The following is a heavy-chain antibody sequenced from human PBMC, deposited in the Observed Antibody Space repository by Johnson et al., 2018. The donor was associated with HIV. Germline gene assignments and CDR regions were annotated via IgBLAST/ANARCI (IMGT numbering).Heavy chain of an antibody. V-gene: IGHV3-9*01. J-gene: IGHJ3*02. CDR3: ARAGLSIAAAGTPPGAFDI. D-gene: IGHD6-13*01. CDR1: GFTFDDYA. Sequence: VQLVESGGGLVQPGRSLRLSCAASGFTFDDYAMHWVRQAPGKGLEWVSGISWHSGSIGYADSVKGRFTIFRDNSKNTLSLQMNSLRAEDTAVYYCARAGLSIAAAGTPPGAFDIWGQGTMVTVSS. CDR2: ISWHSGSI.